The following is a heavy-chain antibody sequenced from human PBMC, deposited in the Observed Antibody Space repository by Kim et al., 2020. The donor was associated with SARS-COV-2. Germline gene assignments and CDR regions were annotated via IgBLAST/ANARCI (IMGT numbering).Heavy chain of an antibody. CDR3: ARHRGEVYGIIRWAFDP. CDR2: MYHSGTT. Sequence: SETLSLTCAVSGVSITRSTHYWGWIRQSPGKGLEWIGAMYHSGTTYYNPSLKSRISISGDTSKNEFSLRLTSVTAADAATYYCARHRGEVYGIIRWAFDPGGRGPAVSVSS. CDR1: GVSITRSTHY. V-gene: IGHV4-39*01. J-gene: IGHJ2*01. D-gene: IGHD3-16*01.